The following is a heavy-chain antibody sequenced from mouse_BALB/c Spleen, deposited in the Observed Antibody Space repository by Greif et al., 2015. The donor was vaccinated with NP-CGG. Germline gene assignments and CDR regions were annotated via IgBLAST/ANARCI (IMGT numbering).Heavy chain of an antibody. CDR1: GFDFSRYW. CDR2: INPDSSTI. CDR3: ARPYYGSSFAY. D-gene: IGHD1-1*01. V-gene: IGHV4-1*02. J-gene: IGHJ3*01. Sequence: EVKLEESGGGLVQPGGSLKLSCAASGFDFSRYWMSWVRQAPGKGLEWIGEINPDSSTINYTPSLKDKFIISRDNAKNTLYLQMSKVRSEDTALYYCARPYYGSSFAYWGQGTLVTVSA.